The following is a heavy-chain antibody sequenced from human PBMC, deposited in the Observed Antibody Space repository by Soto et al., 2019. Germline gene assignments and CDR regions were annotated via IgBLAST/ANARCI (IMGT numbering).Heavy chain of an antibody. D-gene: IGHD3-22*01. Sequence: TGGSLRLSCAASGFTFSSYAMSWVRQAPGKGLEWVSAISGSGGSTYYADSVKGRFTISRDNSKNTLYLQMNSLRAEDTAVYYCANDRGLSAYYDSSGYYRRAVGEYYLDYWGEGTLGTASS. V-gene: IGHV3-23*01. J-gene: IGHJ4*02. CDR1: GFTFSSYA. CDR3: ANDRGLSAYYDSSGYYRRAVGEYYLDY. CDR2: ISGSGGST.